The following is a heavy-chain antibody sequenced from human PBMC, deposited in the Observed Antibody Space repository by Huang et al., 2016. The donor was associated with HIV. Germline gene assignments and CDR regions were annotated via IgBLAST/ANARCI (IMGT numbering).Heavy chain of an antibody. D-gene: IGHD3-3*01. V-gene: IGHV4-39*01. J-gene: IGHJ4*02. CDR3: ARDIAIFGEPLDS. Sequence: QPRLQESGPGLVKPSETLSLTYTVSGVSVTRSPWYWVWVRQSPGKGLEWLASINYDGSTYYKSARKSRLTTSLDTSKNQFSLKLTSVTAADTAVYFCARDIAIFGEPLDSWGQGTAVTVSS. CDR1: GVSVTRSPWY. CDR2: INYDGST.